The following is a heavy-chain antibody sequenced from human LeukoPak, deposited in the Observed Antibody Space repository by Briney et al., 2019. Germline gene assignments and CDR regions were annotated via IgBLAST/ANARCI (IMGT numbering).Heavy chain of an antibody. V-gene: IGHV3-66*01. CDR1: GFTVSSNY. CDR3: AAPPDGDGMDV. J-gene: IGHJ6*02. CDR2: IYIGGST. Sequence: GGSLRLSCAASGFTVSSNYMSWVRQAPGKGLEWVSVIYIGGSTYYADSVKGRFTISRETSKNTLYLQINSLRAEDTVVYYWAAPPDGDGMDVWGQGTTVTVSS. D-gene: IGHD3-10*01.